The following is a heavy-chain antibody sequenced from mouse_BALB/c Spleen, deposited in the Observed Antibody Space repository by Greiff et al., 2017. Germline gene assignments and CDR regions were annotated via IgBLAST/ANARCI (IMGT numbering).Heavy chain of an antibody. Sequence: DVKLQESGPGLVKPSQSLSLTCTVTGYSITSDYAWNWIRQFPGNKLEWMGYISYSGSTSYNPSIKSRISITRDTSKNQFFLQLNSVTTEDTATYYCASYYGSSYAMDYWGQGTSVTVSS. CDR2: ISYSGST. J-gene: IGHJ4*01. CDR1: GYSITSDYA. CDR3: ASYYGSSYAMDY. V-gene: IGHV3-2*02. D-gene: IGHD1-1*01.